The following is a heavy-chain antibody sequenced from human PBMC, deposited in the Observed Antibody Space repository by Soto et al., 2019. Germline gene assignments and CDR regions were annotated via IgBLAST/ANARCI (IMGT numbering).Heavy chain of an antibody. D-gene: IGHD3-3*02. CDR1: GGSIRSGDYY. Sequence: QVQLQESGPGLVKPSQTLSLTCTVSGGSIRSGDYYWNWIRQHPGKCLEWIGYIYYSGSTYYNSSLKRRVTISVDTSRNKFSLKLSSVTAADTAVYYCARAPRTSIFCAYGMDVWGQGTTVTVSS. CDR3: ARAPRTSIFCAYGMDV. J-gene: IGHJ6*02. V-gene: IGHV4-31*03. CDR2: IYYSGST.